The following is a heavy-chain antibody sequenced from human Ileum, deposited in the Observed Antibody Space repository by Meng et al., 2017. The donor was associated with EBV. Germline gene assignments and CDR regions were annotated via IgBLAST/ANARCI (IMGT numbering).Heavy chain of an antibody. CDR2: INHGGSL. CDR3: ARGRTDYDWGSYPFNNHFDP. CDR1: GXXLSGYY. Sequence: QVQLQESGPGPLKPSXXLXLTCAXXGXXLSGYYWSWIRQSPGKGLEWIGEINHGGSLNYNPSLKRRVTISIDTSKSHLSLRLTSVTAADTALYYCARGRTDYDWGSYPFNNHFDPWGQGALVTVSS. V-gene: IGHV4-34*01. D-gene: IGHD3-16*02. J-gene: IGHJ5*02.